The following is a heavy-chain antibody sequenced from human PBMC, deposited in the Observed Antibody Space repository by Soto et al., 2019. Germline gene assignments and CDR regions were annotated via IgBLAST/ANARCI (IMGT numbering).Heavy chain of an antibody. J-gene: IGHJ4*02. CDR1: GGSITSGRAS. CDR2: FNLRGST. D-gene: IGHD6-13*01. CDR3: VRESAASGPKWLEN. Sequence: PSETLSLPCSVSGGSITSGRASWNWLRQPPGQGLESIAYFNLRGSTYYNPSLKSRVTISVDRSKNQYSLKLNSGTAADTAIYYCVRESAASGPKWLENWGPGTLVTVSS. V-gene: IGHV4-30-2*01.